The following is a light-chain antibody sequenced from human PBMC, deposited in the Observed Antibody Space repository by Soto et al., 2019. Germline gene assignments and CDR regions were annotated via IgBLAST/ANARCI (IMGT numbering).Light chain of an antibody. J-gene: IGKJ2*01. V-gene: IGKV1-33*01. Sequence: EIQMTQSRSSLSVSVGDRVTITFQASRDIRDFLNWYQQKPGKAPKLLIFDAYNLDEGVPPRFSDSGSGTEFTFSISSLQPDDVATYYRQHYDTLRPYLFGNGTKVDI. CDR1: RDIRDF. CDR2: DAY. CDR3: QHYDTLRPYL.